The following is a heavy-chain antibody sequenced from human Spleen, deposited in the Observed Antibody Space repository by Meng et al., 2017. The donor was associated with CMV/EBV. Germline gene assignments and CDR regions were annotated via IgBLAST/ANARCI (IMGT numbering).Heavy chain of an antibody. CDR3: ARDGYYYDSSGLDY. V-gene: IGHV4-4*02. D-gene: IGHD3-22*01. CDR1: GASISNNNW. J-gene: IGHJ4*02. Sequence: GSLRLSCAVSGASISNNNWWTWVRQTPGKGLEWIGEIYRSGTTNYNPSLKSRVTISVDKSKNHFSLNLRSVTAADTALYYCARDGYYYDSSGLDYWGQGTLVTVSS. CDR2: IYRSGTT.